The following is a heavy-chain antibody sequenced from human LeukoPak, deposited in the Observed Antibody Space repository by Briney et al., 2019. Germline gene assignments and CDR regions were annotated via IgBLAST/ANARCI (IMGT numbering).Heavy chain of an antibody. CDR2: INHSGST. Sequence: SETLSLTCAVYGGSFSGYYWSWIRQPPGKGLEWIGEINHSGSTNYNPSLKSRVTISVDTSKNQFSLKLSSVTAADTAVYYCARRKYSSSSSVTFDYWGQGTLVTVSS. CDR3: ARRKYSSSSSVTFDY. V-gene: IGHV4-34*01. D-gene: IGHD6-6*01. CDR1: GGSFSGYY. J-gene: IGHJ4*02.